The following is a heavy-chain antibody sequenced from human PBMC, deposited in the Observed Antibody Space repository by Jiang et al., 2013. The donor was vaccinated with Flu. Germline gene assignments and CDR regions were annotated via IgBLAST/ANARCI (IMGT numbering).Heavy chain of an antibody. CDR1: GGSISSYY. V-gene: IGHV4-4*07. CDR3: ARDQSTIFGVVINYFDY. D-gene: IGHD3-3*01. Sequence: LLKPSETLSLTCTVSGGSISSYYWSWIRQPAGKGLEWIGRIYTSGSTNYNPSLKSRVTMSVDTSKNQFSLKLSSVTAADTAVYYCARDQSTIFGVVINYFDYWGQGTLVTVSS. J-gene: IGHJ4*02. CDR2: IYTSGST.